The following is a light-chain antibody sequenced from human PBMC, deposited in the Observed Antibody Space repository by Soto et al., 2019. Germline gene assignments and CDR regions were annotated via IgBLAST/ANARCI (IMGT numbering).Light chain of an antibody. CDR2: GAS. Sequence: EIVLMQSPDTLSLSPGERATLSCRASETISSHYIAWYQQKPGQAPRLRIFGASTRATGIPDRFSGSWSGTDFTLTISRLEPEDFAVHYCQNFGDSPFTFGPGTKVDIK. J-gene: IGKJ3*01. V-gene: IGKV3-20*01. CDR3: QNFGDSPFT. CDR1: ETISSHY.